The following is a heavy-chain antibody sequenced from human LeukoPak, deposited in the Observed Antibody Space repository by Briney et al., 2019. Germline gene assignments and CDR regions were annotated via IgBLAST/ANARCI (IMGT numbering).Heavy chain of an antibody. J-gene: IGHJ4*02. V-gene: IGHV1-69*06. CDR2: IIPIFGTA. CDR1: GGTFSSYA. CDR3: ARDRPIYCSGGSCYLFDY. Sequence: SVKVSCKASGGTFSSYAISWVRQAPGQGLEGMGGIIPIFGTANYAQKFQGRVTITADKSTSTAYMELSSLRSEDTAVYYCARDRPIYCSGGSCYLFDYWGQGTLVTVSS. D-gene: IGHD2-15*01.